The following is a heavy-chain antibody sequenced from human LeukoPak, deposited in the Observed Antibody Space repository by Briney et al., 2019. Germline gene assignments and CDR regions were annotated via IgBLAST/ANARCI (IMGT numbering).Heavy chain of an antibody. D-gene: IGHD3-22*01. CDR2: ISSSSSYI. CDR1: GFTSSSYS. Sequence: GGSLRLSCAASGFTSSSYSMNWVRQAPGKGLEWVSSISSSSSYIYYADSVKGRFTISRDNAKNSLYLQMNSLRAEDTAVYYCARGVYYYDSSGYFGIYYRGQGTLVTVSS. V-gene: IGHV3-21*01. CDR3: ARGVYYYDSSGYFGIYY. J-gene: IGHJ4*02.